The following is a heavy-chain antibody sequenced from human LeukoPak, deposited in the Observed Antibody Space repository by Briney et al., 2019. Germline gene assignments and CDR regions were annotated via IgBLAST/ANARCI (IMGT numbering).Heavy chain of an antibody. Sequence: SETLSLTCTVSGGSISSYYWSWIRQPPGKGLEWIGYIYSSGSTNYNPSLKSRVTMSVDTSKNQFSLKVSSVTAADTAVYYCARVYDSGSQAYFYYMDVWGKGTTVTISS. D-gene: IGHD3-10*01. J-gene: IGHJ6*03. CDR3: ARVYDSGSQAYFYYMDV. CDR1: GGSISSYY. CDR2: IYSSGST. V-gene: IGHV4-59*01.